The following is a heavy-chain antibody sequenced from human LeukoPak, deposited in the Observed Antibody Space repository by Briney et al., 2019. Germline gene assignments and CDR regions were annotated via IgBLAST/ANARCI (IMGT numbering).Heavy chain of an antibody. CDR3: ARKRVVVVVTGIYYYYGMDV. D-gene: IGHD3-22*01. J-gene: IGHJ6*02. Sequence: ASVKVSCKASGYTFTSYYMHWVRQAPGQGLEWMGIINPSGGSTSYAQKFQGRVTMTRDTSTSTVYMELSSLRSEDTAVYYCARKRVVVVVTGIYYYYGMDVWGQGTTVTVSS. CDR1: GYTFTSYY. CDR2: INPSGGST. V-gene: IGHV1-46*01.